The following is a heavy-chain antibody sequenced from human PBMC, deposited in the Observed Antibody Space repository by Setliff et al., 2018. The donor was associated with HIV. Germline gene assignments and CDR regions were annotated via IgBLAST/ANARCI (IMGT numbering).Heavy chain of an antibody. CDR2: VYHTGST. V-gene: IGHV4-4*02. D-gene: IGHD3-10*01. CDR1: GASDINYIW. J-gene: IGHJ5*02. Sequence: SETLSLTCAVSGASDINYIWWSWVRQPPGKGLEWIGEVYHTGSTNLNPSLKTRLTMSVDKAKFQFSLRLTSVTAADTAVYYCARDHVFGSRTGFDPWGPGILVTVSS. CDR3: ARDHVFGSRTGFDP.